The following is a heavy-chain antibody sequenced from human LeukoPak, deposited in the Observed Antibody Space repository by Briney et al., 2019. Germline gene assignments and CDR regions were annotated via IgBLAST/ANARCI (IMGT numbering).Heavy chain of an antibody. D-gene: IGHD2-15*01. CDR2: ISWNSGSI. J-gene: IGHJ6*02. CDR1: GFTFDDYA. Sequence: QTGGSLRLSCAASGFTFDDYAMHWVRQAPGKGLEWVSGISWNSGSIGYADSVKGRFTISRDNAKNSLYLQMNSLRAEDTAVYYCARDSPYCSGGSCYYGMDVWGQGTTVTVSS. CDR3: ARDSPYCSGGSCYYGMDV. V-gene: IGHV3-9*01.